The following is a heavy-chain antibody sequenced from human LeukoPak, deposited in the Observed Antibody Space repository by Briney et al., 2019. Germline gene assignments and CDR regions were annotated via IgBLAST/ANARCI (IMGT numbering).Heavy chain of an antibody. CDR1: GFTFSNYA. CDR2: ISGSGGVT. V-gene: IGHV3-23*01. Sequence: HPGGSLRLSCAASGFTFSNYAMSWVRQAPGKGLEWVSAISGSGGVTYYADSVKGRFTISRDNSKNTLYLQVNSLRAADTAVYYCAKSGGSGSYYYFDYWGQGTLVTVSS. D-gene: IGHD3-10*01. CDR3: AKSGGSGSYYYFDY. J-gene: IGHJ4*02.